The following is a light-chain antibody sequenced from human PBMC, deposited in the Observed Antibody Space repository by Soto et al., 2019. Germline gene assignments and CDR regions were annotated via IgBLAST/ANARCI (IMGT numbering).Light chain of an antibody. CDR1: QSVSSSY. CDR3: QQYGSSPYT. J-gene: IGKJ2*01. Sequence: EIGVTQSPGTLSLSPEERATLSCRASQSVSSSYLAWYQQKPGQAPRLLIYGASSRATGIPDRFSGSGSGTDFTLTISRLEPEDFAVYYCQQYGSSPYTFGQGTKLEIK. CDR2: GAS. V-gene: IGKV3-20*01.